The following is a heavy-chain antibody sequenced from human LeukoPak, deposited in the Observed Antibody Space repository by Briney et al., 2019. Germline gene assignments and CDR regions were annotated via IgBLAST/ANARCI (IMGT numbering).Heavy chain of an antibody. Sequence: ASVKVSCKASGYAFTSYGISWVRQAPGQGLEWMGWISAYNGNTNYAQKFQGRVTMTRDTSISTAYMELSRLRSDDTAVYYCARDYYDSSGYLFDYWGQGTLVTVSS. CDR2: ISAYNGNT. J-gene: IGHJ4*02. V-gene: IGHV1-18*01. D-gene: IGHD3-22*01. CDR1: GYAFTSYG. CDR3: ARDYYDSSGYLFDY.